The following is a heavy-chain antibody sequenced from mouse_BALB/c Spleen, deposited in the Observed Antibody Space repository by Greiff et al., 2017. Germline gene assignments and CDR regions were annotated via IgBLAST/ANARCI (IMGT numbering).Heavy chain of an antibody. V-gene: IGHV2-9*02. CDR1: GFSLTSYG. CDR3: ARDRKGYDGYYVDYAMDY. Sequence: QVQLQQSGPGLVAPSQSLSITCTVSGFSLTSYGVHWVRQPPGKGLEWLGVIWAGGSTNYNSALMSRLSISKDNSKSQVFLKMNSLQTDDTAMFYCARDRKGYDGYYVDYAMDYWGQGTSVTVSS. J-gene: IGHJ4*01. CDR2: IWAGGST. D-gene: IGHD2-3*01.